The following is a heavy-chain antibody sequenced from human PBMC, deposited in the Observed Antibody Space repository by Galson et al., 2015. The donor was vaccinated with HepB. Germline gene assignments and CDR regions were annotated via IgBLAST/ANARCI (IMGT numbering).Heavy chain of an antibody. Sequence: QSGAEVKKPGESLKISCKGSAYNFANYWIGWVRQMPGKGLEWMGIFFPDDSDTRYSPSFRGQVTISADKSINTAYLQWSRLKASDTAIYYCASSLATTLYFDYWGQGTLVTVSS. V-gene: IGHV5-51*01. CDR1: AYNFANYW. D-gene: IGHD4-11*01. J-gene: IGHJ4*02. CDR3: ASSLATTLYFDY. CDR2: FFPDDSDT.